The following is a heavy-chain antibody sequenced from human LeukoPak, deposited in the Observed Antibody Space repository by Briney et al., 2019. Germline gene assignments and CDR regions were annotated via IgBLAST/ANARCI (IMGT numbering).Heavy chain of an antibody. CDR3: ARLGYYDSSGYYSYYHYYMDV. Sequence: SQTLSLTCTVSGGSISSGGYYWSWIRQPPGKGLEWIGSIYYSGSTYYNPSLKSRVTISVDTSKNQFSLKLSSVTAADTAVYYCARLGYYDSSGYYSYYHYYMDVWGKGTTVTGSS. D-gene: IGHD3-22*01. J-gene: IGHJ6*03. V-gene: IGHV4-39*01. CDR2: IYYSGST. CDR1: GGSISSGGYY.